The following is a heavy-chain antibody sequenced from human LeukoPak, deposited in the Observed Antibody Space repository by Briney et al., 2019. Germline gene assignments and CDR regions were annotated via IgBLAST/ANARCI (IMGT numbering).Heavy chain of an antibody. J-gene: IGHJ3*02. Sequence: TGGSLRLSCAASGFTVSSNYMSWVRQAPGKGLEWVSVIYSGGSTYYADSVKGRFTISRDNSKNTLYLQMNSLRAEDTAVYYCARVKEESRDGYSTSLDIWGQGTMVTVSS. CDR2: IYSGGST. CDR3: ARVKEESRDGYSTSLDI. D-gene: IGHD5-24*01. CDR1: GFTVSSNY. V-gene: IGHV3-66*01.